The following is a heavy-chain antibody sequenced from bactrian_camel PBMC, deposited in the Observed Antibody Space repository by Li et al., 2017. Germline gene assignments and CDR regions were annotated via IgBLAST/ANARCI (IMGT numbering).Heavy chain of an antibody. CDR2: IGMDGRT. J-gene: IGHJ4*01. Sequence: HVQLVESGGGSVQAGGSLRLSCAASGSPYNGLYMGWFRQPPGQKREVVAAIGMDGRTSAADSVKGRFTISKDNAKNTMYLEMTSLSSEDTAMYYCAAATDLGGDYRSNYNGPKFFRYWGQGTQVTVS. CDR3: AAATDLGGDYRSNYNGPKFFRY. D-gene: IGHD2*01. V-gene: IGHV3S53*01. CDR1: GSPYNGLY.